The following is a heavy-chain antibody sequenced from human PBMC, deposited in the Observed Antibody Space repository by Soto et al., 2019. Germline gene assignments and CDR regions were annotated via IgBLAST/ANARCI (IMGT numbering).Heavy chain of an antibody. CDR2: IYATGTT. Sequence: SETLSLTCTVSGASISCFYWSWIRKSAGKGLEWIGRIYATGTTDYNPSLKSRVMMSVDTSKKQFSLKLNSVTAADTAVYYCAKYQPPEFDPWGQGIPVTVSS. V-gene: IGHV4-4*07. CDR1: GASISCFY. J-gene: IGHJ5*02. D-gene: IGHD2-2*01. CDR3: AKYQPPEFDP.